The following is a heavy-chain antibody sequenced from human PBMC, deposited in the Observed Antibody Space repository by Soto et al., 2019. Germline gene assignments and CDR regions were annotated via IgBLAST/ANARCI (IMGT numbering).Heavy chain of an antibody. CDR1: GVSISSGPYY. D-gene: IGHD3-10*01. Sequence: SETLCLTCTVSGVSISSGPYYWGCIRQPPGKGLGLIGNIYSSASTYYNPSLKSRVTISVDTSKYQFSLKRRSVTAADTAVYSCARTAHIDTPMVGYYYNSMDVWGRGTTVT. J-gene: IGHJ6*02. CDR2: IYSSAST. CDR3: ARTAHIDTPMVGYYYNSMDV. V-gene: IGHV4-39*01.